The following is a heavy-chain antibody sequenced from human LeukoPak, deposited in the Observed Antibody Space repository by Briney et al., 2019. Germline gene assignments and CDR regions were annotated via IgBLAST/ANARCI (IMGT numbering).Heavy chain of an antibody. CDR2: ISYDGSNK. J-gene: IGHJ3*02. CDR1: GFTFSSYG. CDR3: AKSVYSSSWYGAFDI. D-gene: IGHD6-13*01. Sequence: PGGSLRLSCAASGFTFSSYGMHWVRRAPGKGLEWVAVISYDGSNKYYADSVKGRFTISRDDSKNTLYLQMNSQRAEDTAVYYCAKSVYSSSWYGAFDIWGQGTMVTVSS. V-gene: IGHV3-30*18.